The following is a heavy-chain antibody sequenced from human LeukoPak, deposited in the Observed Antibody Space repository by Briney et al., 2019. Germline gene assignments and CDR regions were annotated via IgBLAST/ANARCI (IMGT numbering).Heavy chain of an antibody. CDR1: GGSFSGYY. J-gene: IGHJ5*02. CDR2: INHSGST. V-gene: IGHV4-34*01. CDR3: ASFAVAGNWFDP. Sequence: PSETLSLTCAVYGGSFSGYYWSWIRQPPGKGLEWIGEINHSGSTNSNPSLKSRVTISVDTSKNQFSLKLSSVTAADTAVYYGASFAVAGNWFDPWGQGTLVTVSS. D-gene: IGHD6-19*01.